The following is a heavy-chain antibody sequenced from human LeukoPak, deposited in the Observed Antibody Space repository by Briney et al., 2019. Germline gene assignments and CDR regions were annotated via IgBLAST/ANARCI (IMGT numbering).Heavy chain of an antibody. J-gene: IGHJ4*02. D-gene: IGHD6-13*01. CDR1: GFTFSNYW. Sequence: AGGSLRLSCAVSGFTFSNYWMYWVRQGPGKGLVWVSRLNGDGDYTNYEDSVKGRFTISRDSAKNSLYLQMNSLRAEDTAVYYCARGPYSSNWYVDYWGQGTLVTVAS. CDR2: LNGDGDYT. CDR3: ARGPYSSNWYVDY. V-gene: IGHV3-74*01.